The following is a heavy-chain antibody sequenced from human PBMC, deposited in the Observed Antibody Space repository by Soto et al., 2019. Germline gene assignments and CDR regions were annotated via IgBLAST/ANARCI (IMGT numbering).Heavy chain of an antibody. CDR3: ARVPDY. Sequence: QLELQESGSGMVKHSQTMALTCSVSGCSISSGGYSWSWIRQPPGKGLGWIAYIYHSGSTYYNASLKSRVTISVDRSKNQFSLKLSYVTAADTAVYSCARVPDYWGQGTLITVSS. J-gene: IGHJ4*02. CDR1: GCSISSGGYS. V-gene: IGHV4-30-2*01. CDR2: IYHSGST.